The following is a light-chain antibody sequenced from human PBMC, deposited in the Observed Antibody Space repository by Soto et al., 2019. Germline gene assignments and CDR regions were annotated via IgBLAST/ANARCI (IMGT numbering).Light chain of an antibody. J-gene: IGLJ1*01. CDR1: SSDVGGSNY. Sequence: QSLLTQPSSVSGSPGQSITISCTETSSDVGGSNYVSWYQQHPGKAPKLIISDVSYRPSGVSNRFSGSKSGNTASLTISGLQVEDEADYYCSSYTSSSTYVFGTGTKVTVL. CDR2: DVS. V-gene: IGLV2-14*01. CDR3: SSYTSSSTYV.